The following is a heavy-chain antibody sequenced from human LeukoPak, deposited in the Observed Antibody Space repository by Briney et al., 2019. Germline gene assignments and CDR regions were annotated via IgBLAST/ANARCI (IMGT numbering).Heavy chain of an antibody. Sequence: SETLSLTCAVYGGAFSGYYWSWIRQPPGKGLEWIGEINHSGSTNYNPSLKSRVTISVDKSKNQFSLKLNSVTAADTAMYYCARSRMILFGGVTVLPPEDYWGQGTLVTVSS. CDR3: ARSRMILFGGVTVLPPEDY. CDR2: INHSGST. J-gene: IGHJ4*02. CDR1: GGAFSGYY. D-gene: IGHD3-16*02. V-gene: IGHV4-34*01.